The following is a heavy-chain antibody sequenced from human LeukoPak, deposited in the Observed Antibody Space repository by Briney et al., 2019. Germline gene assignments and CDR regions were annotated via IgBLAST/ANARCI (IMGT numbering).Heavy chain of an antibody. J-gene: IGHJ5*02. CDR1: GGSITSYY. CDR2: ISYSGST. V-gene: IGHV4-59*01. CDR3: ASGGYCGSTSCYPKWFDP. Sequence: SETLSLTCTVSGGSITSYYWSWIRQPPGKGLEWIGYISYSGSTNSNPSLTSRVTLFIDTSKNQFSLSLTSVTAADTAVYYCASGGYCGSTSCYPKWFDPWGQGTLVTVSS. D-gene: IGHD2-2*01.